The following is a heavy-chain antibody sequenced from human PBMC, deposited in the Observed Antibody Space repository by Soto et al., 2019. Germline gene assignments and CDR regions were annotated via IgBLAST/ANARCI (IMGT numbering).Heavy chain of an antibody. Sequence: GGSLRLSCAASGFTFSSYAMSWVRQAPGKGLEWVSAISGSGGSTYYADSVKGRFTISRDNSKNTLYLQMNSLRAEDTAVYYCAKGPGQVLRFLEWLVSDVWGQGTTVTVSS. CDR2: ISGSGGST. CDR3: AKGPGQVLRFLEWLVSDV. V-gene: IGHV3-23*01. J-gene: IGHJ6*02. CDR1: GFTFSSYA. D-gene: IGHD3-3*01.